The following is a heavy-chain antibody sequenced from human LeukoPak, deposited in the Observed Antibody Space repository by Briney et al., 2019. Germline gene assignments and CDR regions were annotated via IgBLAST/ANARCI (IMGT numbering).Heavy chain of an antibody. J-gene: IGHJ4*02. CDR2: IYSGGST. D-gene: IGHD3-22*01. Sequence: GGSLRLSCAASGFTVSSNYMSWVRQAPGKGLEWVSVIYSGGSTYYADSVKGRFTISRDNSKNTLYLQMSSLRAEDTAVYYCARDLSADYYDSSGIDYWGQGTLVTVSS. CDR3: ARDLSADYYDSSGIDY. V-gene: IGHV3-53*05. CDR1: GFTVSSNY.